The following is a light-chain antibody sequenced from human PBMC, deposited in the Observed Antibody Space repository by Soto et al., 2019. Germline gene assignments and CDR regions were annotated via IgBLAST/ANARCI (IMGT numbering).Light chain of an antibody. J-gene: IGKJ1*01. CDR3: QQYGSSPT. CDR1: QSVGSTY. CDR2: DAS. V-gene: IGKV3-20*01. Sequence: EIVLTQSPGTLSLSPGERATLSCRASQSVGSTYLAWYQQKPGQAPRLVIYDASSRATGIPDRLSGSGSGTAFSLTISRLEPADFAVYYCQQYGSSPTFGQGTKVDIK.